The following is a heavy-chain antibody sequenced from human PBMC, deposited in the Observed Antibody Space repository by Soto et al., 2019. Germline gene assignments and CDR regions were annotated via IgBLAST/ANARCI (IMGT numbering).Heavy chain of an antibody. CDR1: GFTFSSYA. V-gene: IGHV3-23*01. Sequence: EVQLLESGGDLVQPGGSVRLSCAASGFTFSSYAMSWVRQALGKGLEWVSTISGRGDDTYYTDSVKGRFTISRDNSKNTLYVHMNSLRAEDTAVYYCARAQPTYSSSYFDYWGQGTLVTVPS. J-gene: IGHJ4*02. CDR3: ARAQPTYSSSYFDY. CDR2: ISGRGDDT. D-gene: IGHD3-22*01.